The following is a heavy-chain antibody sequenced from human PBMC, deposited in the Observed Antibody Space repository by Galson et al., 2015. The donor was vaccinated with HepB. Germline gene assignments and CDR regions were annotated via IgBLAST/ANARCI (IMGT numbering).Heavy chain of an antibody. CDR3: VRDRHSGSQELAVGAYFDY. J-gene: IGHJ4*02. D-gene: IGHD1-26*01. CDR2: IYSGGIT. Sequence: SLRLSCAASGFIVSNNYMSWVRQAPGKGLEWVSVIYSGGITHYADSVRGRFTIPRDNSRNTRYLEMNSLRGEDTAVYYCVRDRHSGSQELAVGAYFDYWGQGTLVTVSS. V-gene: IGHV3-53*01. CDR1: GFIVSNNY.